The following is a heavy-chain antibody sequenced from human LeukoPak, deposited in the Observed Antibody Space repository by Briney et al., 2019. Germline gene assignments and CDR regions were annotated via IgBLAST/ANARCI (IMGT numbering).Heavy chain of an antibody. J-gene: IGHJ4*02. D-gene: IGHD1-26*01. Sequence: SVKVSCKASGGTFSSYAISWVRQAPGQGLEWMGGIIPIFGTANYAQKFQGRVTITADESTSTAYMELSRLRSDDTAVYYCARDSTRWELRGYFDYWGQGTLVTVSS. CDR2: IIPIFGTA. CDR1: GGTFSSYA. CDR3: ARDSTRWELRGYFDY. V-gene: IGHV1-69*13.